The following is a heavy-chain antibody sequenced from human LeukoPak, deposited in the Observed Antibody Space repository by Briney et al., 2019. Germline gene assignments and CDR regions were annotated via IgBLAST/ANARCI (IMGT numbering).Heavy chain of an antibody. V-gene: IGHV1-24*01. J-gene: IGHJ4*02. CDR3: ATPFPLLDFGGNLDY. CDR2: FDLEDGET. D-gene: IGHD1-1*01. CDR1: GYSLGELS. Sequence: ASVRVSCKVSGYSLGELSLHWVRQAPGKGLEWMGGFDLEDGETTYAQKFQGRVSMTEDTSTDTAYFDLSSLRFDDTALYYCATPFPLLDFGGNLDYWGKGTLVTVST.